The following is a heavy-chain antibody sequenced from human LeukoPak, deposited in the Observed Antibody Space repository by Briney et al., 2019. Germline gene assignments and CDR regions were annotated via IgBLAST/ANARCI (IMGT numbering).Heavy chain of an antibody. CDR3: ARGWRITGTTLEWFDP. V-gene: IGHV1-69*13. Sequence: SVKVSCKASGGTFSSYAISWVRQAPGQGLEWMGGIIPIFGTANYAQKFQGRVTITADEYTSTAYMELSSLRSEDTAVYYCARGWRITGTTLEWFDPWGQGTLVTVSS. J-gene: IGHJ5*02. CDR1: GGTFSSYA. D-gene: IGHD1-20*01. CDR2: IIPIFGTA.